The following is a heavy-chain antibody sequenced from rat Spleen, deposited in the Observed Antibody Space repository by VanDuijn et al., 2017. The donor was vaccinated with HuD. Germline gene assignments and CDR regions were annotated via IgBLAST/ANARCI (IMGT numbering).Heavy chain of an antibody. V-gene: IGHV5-7*01. CDR2: ISYDGSRT. J-gene: IGHJ4*01. CDR3: VRHNSGYEVVEA. Sequence: EVQLVESGGGLVQPGRSLKLSCAASGFTFSDYNMAWVRQAPKKGLEWVATISYDGSRTYYRGSVKGRFTISRDNAKSNLYLQMDGLRSEDTASYYCVRHNSGYEVVEAWGQGSSVTVSS. D-gene: IGHD4-3*01. CDR1: GFTFSDYN.